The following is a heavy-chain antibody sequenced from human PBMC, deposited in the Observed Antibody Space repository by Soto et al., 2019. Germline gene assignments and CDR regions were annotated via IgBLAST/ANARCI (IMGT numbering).Heavy chain of an antibody. J-gene: IGHJ6*02. D-gene: IGHD4-4*01. V-gene: IGHV5-51*01. CDR1: GYSFTSYW. CDR2: IYPGDSDT. CDR3: ARSSSCNYPYYYGMDV. Sequence: GESLKISCKGSGYSFTSYWIGWVRQMPGKGLEWMGIIYPGDSDTRYSPSFQGQVTISADKSISTAYLQWSSLKASDTAMYYCARSSSCNYPYYYGMDVWGQGTTVTVSS.